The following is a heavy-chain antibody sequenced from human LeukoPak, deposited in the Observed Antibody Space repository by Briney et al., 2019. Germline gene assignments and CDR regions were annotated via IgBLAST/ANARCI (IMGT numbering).Heavy chain of an antibody. CDR2: INTNTGNP. D-gene: IGHD6-13*01. CDR3: ARAGQQRPLDYYYYMDV. J-gene: IGHJ6*03. CDR1: GYTFTSYA. Sequence: AASVKVSCKASGYTFTSYAMNWVRQAPGQGLEWMGWINTNTGNPTYAQGFTGRFVFSLDTSVSTAYLQISSLKAEDTAVYYCARAGQQRPLDYYYYMDVWGKGTTVTVSS. V-gene: IGHV7-4-1*02.